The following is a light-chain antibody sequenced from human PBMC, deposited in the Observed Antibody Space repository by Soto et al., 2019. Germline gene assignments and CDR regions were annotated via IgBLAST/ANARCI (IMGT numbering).Light chain of an antibody. Sequence: QSALTQPPSASGSPGQSVTISCTGTSSDVGGYNYVSWYQQHPGKAPKLMIYEVSKRPSGVPDRFSGSKSGNTASLTVSGLQAEDEAEYYCSSYAGSNHFVFGGGTKPTVL. CDR3: SSYAGSNHFV. V-gene: IGLV2-8*01. CDR2: EVS. J-gene: IGLJ2*01. CDR1: SSDVGGYNY.